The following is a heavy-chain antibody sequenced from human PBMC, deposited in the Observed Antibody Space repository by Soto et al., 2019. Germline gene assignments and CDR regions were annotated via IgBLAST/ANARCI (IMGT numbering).Heavy chain of an antibody. D-gene: IGHD3-16*02. CDR1: GFTVSSNY. V-gene: IGHV3-66*01. Sequence: GGSLRLSCAASGFTVSSNYMSWVRQAPGKGLEWVSVIYSGGSTYYADSVKGRFTISRDNSKNTLYLQMNSLRAEDTAVYYCARDFTQPLHLGELSPLLWGQGTLVTVSS. J-gene: IGHJ4*02. CDR2: IYSGGST. CDR3: ARDFTQPLHLGELSPLL.